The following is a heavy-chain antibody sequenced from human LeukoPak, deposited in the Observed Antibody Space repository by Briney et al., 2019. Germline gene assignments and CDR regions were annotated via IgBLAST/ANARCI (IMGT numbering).Heavy chain of an antibody. J-gene: IGHJ5*02. CDR1: GGSFSGYY. CDR2: INHSGST. CDR3: ARGQRYYDFWSGHNWFDP. Sequence: PSETLSLTCAVYGGSFSGYYWSWIRQPPGKGLEWIGEINHSGSTNYNPSLKSRVTISVDTSKNQFSLKLSSVTAADTAVYYCARGQRYYDFWSGHNWFDPWGQGTLVTVSS. D-gene: IGHD3-3*01. V-gene: IGHV4-34*01.